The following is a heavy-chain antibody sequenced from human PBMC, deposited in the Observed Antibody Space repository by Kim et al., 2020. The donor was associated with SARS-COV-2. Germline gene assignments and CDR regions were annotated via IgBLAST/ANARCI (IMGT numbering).Heavy chain of an antibody. D-gene: IGHD1-1*01. V-gene: IGHV6-1*01. Sequence: YAVAVKSRITINTETPKNLFCLQLNSVTPEDTAVYYCARAGTTGAGAFDIWGQGTMVTVSS. CDR3: ARAGTTGAGAFDI. J-gene: IGHJ3*02.